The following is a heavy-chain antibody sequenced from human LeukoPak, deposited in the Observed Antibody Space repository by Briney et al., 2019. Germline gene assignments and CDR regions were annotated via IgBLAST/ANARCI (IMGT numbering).Heavy chain of an antibody. D-gene: IGHD3-10*01. CDR1: GFTFSSYG. J-gene: IGHJ4*02. Sequence: PGGSLRLSCAASGFTFSSYGVHRVRQAPGKGLEWVSAISGSGGSTYYADSVKGRFTISRDNSKNTLYLQMNSLRAEDTAVYYCAKTAPSSGSYYFDYWGQGTLVTVSS. CDR3: AKTAPSSGSYYFDY. V-gene: IGHV3-23*01. CDR2: ISGSGGST.